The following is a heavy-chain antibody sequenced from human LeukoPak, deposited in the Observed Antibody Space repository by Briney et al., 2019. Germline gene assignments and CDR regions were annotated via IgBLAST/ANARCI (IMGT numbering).Heavy chain of an antibody. Sequence: SETLSLTCAVYGGSFSGYYWSGMRQPPGKGLEWIGEVNHSGSTNYNPSLKSRVTISVDTSKNQFSLKLSSVTAADTAVYYCARGFRQYVAAAAYWGQGTLVTVSS. D-gene: IGHD6-13*01. J-gene: IGHJ4*02. CDR2: VNHSGST. V-gene: IGHV4-34*01. CDR1: GGSFSGYY. CDR3: ARGFRQYVAAAAY.